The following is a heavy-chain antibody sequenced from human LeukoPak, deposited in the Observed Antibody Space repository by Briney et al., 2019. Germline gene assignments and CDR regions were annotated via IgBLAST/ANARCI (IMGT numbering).Heavy chain of an antibody. CDR2: IGSSSSYI. D-gene: IGHD1-26*01. CDR1: GFTFSSYS. J-gene: IGHJ4*02. Sequence: GGSLRLSCAVSGFTFSSYSMNWVRQAPGKGLEWVSSIGSSSSYIYYADSVKGRFTISRDNAKNSLYLQMNSLRAEDTAVYYCARDREQSLDYWGQGTLVTVSS. CDR3: ARDREQSLDY. V-gene: IGHV3-21*01.